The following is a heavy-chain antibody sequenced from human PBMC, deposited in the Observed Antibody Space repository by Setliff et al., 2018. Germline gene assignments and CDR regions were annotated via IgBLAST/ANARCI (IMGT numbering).Heavy chain of an antibody. CDR2: INHSGST. V-gene: IGHV4-34*01. CDR3: ANGGGDAWYFDL. Sequence: PSETLSLTCAVYGVSFSTYYWIWIRQPPGKGLEWIGEINHSGSTNYHPSLKSRVTISVGTSKNQVSLKLSSVTAADTAVYYCANGGGDAWYFDLWGRGTLVTVSS. D-gene: IGHD2-21*02. CDR1: GVSFSTYY. J-gene: IGHJ2*01.